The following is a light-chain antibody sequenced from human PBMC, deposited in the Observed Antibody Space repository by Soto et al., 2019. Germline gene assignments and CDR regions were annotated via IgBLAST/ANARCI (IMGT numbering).Light chain of an antibody. CDR1: SSDVGSSNL. Sequence: SVLTQPASVAGSPGQSITISRSGTSSDVGSSNLVSWYQQHPGKDPKLIISEGDRRPPGVSGRFSGSKSGNTASLTISGLQAEDEADYYCCSFARSTTFYVFGTGTKV. V-gene: IGLV2-23*01. CDR2: EGD. J-gene: IGLJ1*01. CDR3: CSFARSTTFYV.